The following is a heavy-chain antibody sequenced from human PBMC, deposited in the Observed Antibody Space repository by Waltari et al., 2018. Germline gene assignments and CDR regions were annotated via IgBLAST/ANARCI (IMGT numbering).Heavy chain of an antibody. Sequence: QVQLVQSGAEVKKPGSSVKVSCKASGGTFSSYAISWVRQAPGQGLEWMGGIIPILGIANYAQKFQGRVTITADKSTSTAYMELSSLRSEDTAVYYCARDLRGYRRAANLFDPWGQGTLVTVSS. D-gene: IGHD5-18*01. J-gene: IGHJ5*02. CDR3: ARDLRGYRRAANLFDP. V-gene: IGHV1-69*10. CDR2: IIPILGIA. CDR1: GGTFSSYA.